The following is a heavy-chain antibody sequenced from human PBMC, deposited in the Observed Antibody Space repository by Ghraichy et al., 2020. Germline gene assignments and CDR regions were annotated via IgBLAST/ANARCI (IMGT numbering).Heavy chain of an antibody. V-gene: IGHV3-21*01. CDR1: GFTFSSYS. Sequence: VGSLRLSCAASGFTFSSYSMNWVRQAPGKGLEWVSSISSSSSYIYYADSVKGRFTISRDNAKNSLYLQMNSLRAEDTAVYYCARDFAVATNDYWGQGTLVTVSS. D-gene: IGHD5-12*01. J-gene: IGHJ4*02. CDR3: ARDFAVATNDY. CDR2: ISSSSSYI.